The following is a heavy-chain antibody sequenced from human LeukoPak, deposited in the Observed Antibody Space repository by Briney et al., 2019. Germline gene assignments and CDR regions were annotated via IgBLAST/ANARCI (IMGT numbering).Heavy chain of an antibody. CDR2: IIPSGGST. CDR3: AREFDTKNGAQKTTPTRWFDP. CDR1: GYTFTSYY. J-gene: IGHJ5*02. V-gene: IGHV1-46*01. Sequence: ASVKVSCKASGYTFTSYYMHWVRQAPGQGLEWMGIIIPSGGSTSYAQKFQGRVTMTRDTSTSTLYMELSSLRSEDTAVYYCAREFDTKNGAQKTTPTRWFDPWGQGTLVTVSS. D-gene: IGHD1-7*01.